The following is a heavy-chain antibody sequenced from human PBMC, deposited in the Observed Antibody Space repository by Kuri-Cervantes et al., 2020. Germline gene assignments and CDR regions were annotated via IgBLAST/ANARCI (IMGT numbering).Heavy chain of an antibody. CDR3: ARERKYDFWSGYFAPYYYGMDV. V-gene: IGHV1-46*01. D-gene: IGHD3-3*01. J-gene: IGHJ6*02. CDR2: INPSGGST. Sequence: ASVKVSCKTSGYTFTTYYVHWVRQAPGQGLEWMGIINPSGGSTSYAQKFQGRVTMTRDTSTSTVYMELSSLRSEDTAVYYCARERKYDFWSGYFAPYYYGMDVWGQGTTVTVSS. CDR1: GYTFTTYY.